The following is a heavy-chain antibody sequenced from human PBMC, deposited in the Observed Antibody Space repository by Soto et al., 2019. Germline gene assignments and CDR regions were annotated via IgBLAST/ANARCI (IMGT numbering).Heavy chain of an antibody. CDR2: IYYSGST. CDR3: ASPGGNYYGSGSFDAFDI. CDR1: GGSISSGGYY. D-gene: IGHD3-10*01. V-gene: IGHV4-31*03. J-gene: IGHJ3*02. Sequence: PSETLSLTCTVSGGSISSGGYYWSWIRQHPGKGLEWIGYIYYSGSTYHNPSLKSRVTISVDTSKNQFSLKLSSVTAADTAVYYCASPGGNYYGSGSFDAFDIWGQGTMVTVSS.